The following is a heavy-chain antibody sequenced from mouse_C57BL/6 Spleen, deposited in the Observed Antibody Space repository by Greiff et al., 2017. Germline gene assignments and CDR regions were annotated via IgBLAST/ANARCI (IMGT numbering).Heavy chain of an antibody. V-gene: IGHV1-80*01. CDR2: IYPGDGDT. CDR1: GYAFSSYW. D-gene: IGHD1-1*01. J-gene: IGHJ2*01. Sequence: QVQLQQSGAELVKPGASVKISCKASGYAFSSYWMNWVKQRPGKGLEWIGQIYPGDGDTNYNGKFKGKATLTADKSSSTAYMQLSSLTSEDSAVYFCARNYGSSYDYFDYWGQGTTLTVSS. CDR3: ARNYGSSYDYFDY.